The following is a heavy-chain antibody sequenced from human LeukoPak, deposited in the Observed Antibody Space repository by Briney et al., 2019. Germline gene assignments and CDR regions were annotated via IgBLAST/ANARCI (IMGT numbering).Heavy chain of an antibody. CDR1: GGSISSFS. CDR2: IYYSGTA. CDR3: ARHSGVHRWFYFDY. Sequence: PSETLSLTCTVSGGSISSFSWSWIRQPPGKGLEWIGYIYYSGTANYNPSLKSRVTISVDTSKNQFSLKLSSVTAADTAVYYCARHSGVHRWFYFDYWGQGTLVTVSS. D-gene: IGHD3-9*01. J-gene: IGHJ4*02. V-gene: IGHV4-59*08.